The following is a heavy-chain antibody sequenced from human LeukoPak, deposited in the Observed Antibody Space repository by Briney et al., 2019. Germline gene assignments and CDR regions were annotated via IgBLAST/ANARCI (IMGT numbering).Heavy chain of an antibody. J-gene: IGHJ4*02. CDR3: ARGPPTAYFDY. CDR1: GYSIDSGYY. V-gene: IGHV4-38-2*02. CDR2: IYHSGST. Sequence: PSETLSLTCTVSGYSIDSGYYWGWIRQPPGKGLEWIGSIYHSGSTYYNPSLKSRVTISADTSKNQFSLKLSSVTAADTAVYYCARGPPTAYFDYWGQGTLVTVSS.